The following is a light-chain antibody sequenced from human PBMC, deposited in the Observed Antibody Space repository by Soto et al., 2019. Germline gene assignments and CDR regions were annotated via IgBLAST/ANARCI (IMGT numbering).Light chain of an antibody. CDR3: QQYHSDPIT. J-gene: IGKJ5*01. CDR1: RSVLSSSNNKNY. V-gene: IGKV4-1*01. Sequence: DIVMTQSSDSLAVSLGERATMNCKCSRSVLSSSNNKNYLAWFQQKPGQPPKLLISWASTRESGVPDRFSGSGSGTDFTLTISSLQAEDVAVYYCQQYHSDPITFGQGTRLEI. CDR2: WAS.